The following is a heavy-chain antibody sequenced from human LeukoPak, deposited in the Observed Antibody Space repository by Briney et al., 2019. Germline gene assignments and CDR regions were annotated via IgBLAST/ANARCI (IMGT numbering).Heavy chain of an antibody. J-gene: IGHJ4*02. Sequence: GASVKVSCKASGYTFTGYYMHWVRQAPGQGLEWMGWINPNSGGTNYAQKFQGRVTMTRDTSISTAYMELSRLRSDDTAVYYCARDRYIVFETGRKGAFDYWGQGTLVTVSS. CDR1: GYTFTGYY. D-gene: IGHD2-15*01. CDR2: INPNSGGT. CDR3: ARDRYIVFETGRKGAFDY. V-gene: IGHV1-2*02.